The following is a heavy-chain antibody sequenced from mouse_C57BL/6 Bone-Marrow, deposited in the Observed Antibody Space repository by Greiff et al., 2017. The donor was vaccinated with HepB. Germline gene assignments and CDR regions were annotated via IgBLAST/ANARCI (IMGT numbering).Heavy chain of an antibody. CDR3: ARHYGAY. D-gene: IGHD1-1*02. CDR1: GFTFSDYY. V-gene: IGHV5-12*01. J-gene: IGHJ3*01. CDR2: ISNGGGST. Sequence: EVQLVESGGGLVQPGGSLKLSCAASGFTFSDYYMYWVRQTPEKRLEWVAYISNGGGSTYYPDTVKGRFTISRDNAKNTLYLQMSRLKSEDTAMYYCARHYGAYWGQGTLVTVSA.